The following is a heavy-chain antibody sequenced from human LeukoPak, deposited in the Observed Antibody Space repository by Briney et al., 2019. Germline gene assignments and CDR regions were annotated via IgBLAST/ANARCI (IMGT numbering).Heavy chain of an antibody. CDR3: TRSTSFRGRFDP. Sequence: GGSLRLSCAASGFSFSTYSMNWVRQAPGKGLEWVGFIRSKAYGGTTEYAASVKGRFTISRDDSKSIAYLQMNSLKTEDTAVYYCTRSTSFRGRFDPWGQGTLVTVSS. V-gene: IGHV3-49*04. CDR2: IRSKAYGGTT. J-gene: IGHJ5*02. CDR1: GFSFSTYS. D-gene: IGHD2-2*01.